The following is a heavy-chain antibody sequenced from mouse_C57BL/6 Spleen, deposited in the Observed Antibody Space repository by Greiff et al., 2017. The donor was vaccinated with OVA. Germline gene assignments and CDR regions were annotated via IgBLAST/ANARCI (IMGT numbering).Heavy chain of an antibody. CDR3: ARSYDYDKAYYFDY. CDR2: IDPSDSET. V-gene: IGHV1-52*01. CDR1: GYTFTSYW. Sequence: QVQLQQPGAELVRPGSSVKLSCKASGYTFTSYWMHWVKQRPIQGLEWIGNIDPSDSETHYNQKFKDKATLTVDKSSSTAYMQLSSLTSEDSSVYYCARSYDYDKAYYFDYWGQGTTLTVSS. D-gene: IGHD2-4*01. J-gene: IGHJ2*01.